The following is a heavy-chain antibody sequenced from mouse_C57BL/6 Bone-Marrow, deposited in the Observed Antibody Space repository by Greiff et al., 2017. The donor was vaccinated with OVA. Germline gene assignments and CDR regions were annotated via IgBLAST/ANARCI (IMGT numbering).Heavy chain of an antibody. CDR1: GYTFTSYN. V-gene: IGHV1-12*01. CDR3: AGYYYGSSQPYYAMDY. D-gene: IGHD1-1*01. CDR2: IYPGNGDT. J-gene: IGHJ4*01. Sequence: QVQLQQSGAELVRPGASVKMSCKASGYTFTSYNMHWVKQTPRQGLEWIGAIYPGNGDTSYNQKFKGKATLTVDKSSSTAYMQLSSLTSEDSAVYFCAGYYYGSSQPYYAMDYWGQGTSVTVSS.